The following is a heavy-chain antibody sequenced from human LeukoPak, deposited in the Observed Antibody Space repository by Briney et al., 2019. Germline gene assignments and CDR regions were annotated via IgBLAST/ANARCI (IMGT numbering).Heavy chain of an antibody. J-gene: IGHJ4*02. V-gene: IGHV3-74*01. CDR1: GFTFSNHW. CDR3: TRVSLGASGDY. D-gene: IGHD1-26*01. CDR2: IYRDGSST. Sequence: GGSLRLSCEASGFTFSNHWMHWVRQAPGKGLVWVSRIYRDGSSTTYADSVKGRFTISRDNAKSSLYLQMNSLRVEDTAVYYCTRVSLGASGDYWGQGTLVIVSS.